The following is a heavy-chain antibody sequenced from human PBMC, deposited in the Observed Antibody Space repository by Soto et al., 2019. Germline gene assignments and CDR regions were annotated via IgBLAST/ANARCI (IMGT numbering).Heavy chain of an antibody. J-gene: IGHJ4*02. D-gene: IGHD7-27*01. Sequence: GGSLRLSCAASGFTFSSYWMSWVRQAPGKGLEWVANIKQDGSEKYYVDSVKGRFTLSRDNVRNSLYLQMNSLIAEDTAVYYCVRGGWGSSDYWGQGTLVTVSS. CDR3: VRGGWGSSDY. CDR1: GFTFSSYW. CDR2: IKQDGSEK. V-gene: IGHV3-7*05.